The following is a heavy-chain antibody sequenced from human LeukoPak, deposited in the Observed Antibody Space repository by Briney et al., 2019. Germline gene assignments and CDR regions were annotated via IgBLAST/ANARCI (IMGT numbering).Heavy chain of an antibody. CDR2: FYFGGST. D-gene: IGHD5-18*01. J-gene: IGHJ4*02. CDR1: GGSVTSSRSY. V-gene: IGHV4-39*02. Sequence: TSETLSLTCTVSGGSVTSSRSYWGWIRQSPVKGLEWIGSFYFGGSTYYNPSLKSRVSISLDTSKNHFFLNLTSVTAADTAVYYCVTPNGFSYGFFDSWGQGILVTVSS. CDR3: VTPNGFSYGFFDS.